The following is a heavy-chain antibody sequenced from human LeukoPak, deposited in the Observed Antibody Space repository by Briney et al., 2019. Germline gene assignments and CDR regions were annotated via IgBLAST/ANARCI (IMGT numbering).Heavy chain of an antibody. Sequence: PSETLSLTCAVSGYSISSGYYWGWIRQPPGRGLGWIGRIYHSGSTYYNPSLKSRVTISVDTSKNQFSLKLSSVTAADTAVYYCARDGTPIAAAGRFDYWGQGTLVTVSS. CDR3: ARDGTPIAAAGRFDY. V-gene: IGHV4-38-2*02. J-gene: IGHJ4*02. D-gene: IGHD6-25*01. CDR2: IYHSGST. CDR1: GYSISSGYY.